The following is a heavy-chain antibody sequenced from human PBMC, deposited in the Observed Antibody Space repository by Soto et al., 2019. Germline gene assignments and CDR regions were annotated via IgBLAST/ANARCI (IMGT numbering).Heavy chain of an antibody. Sequence: QVQLVESGGGVVQPGRSLRLSCAASGFTFSSYGMHWVRQAPGKGLEWVAVISYDGSNKYYADSVKGRFTISRDNSKNTLYLQMNSLRAEDTAVYYCAKGDPIVVVPAAILGDGMDVWGQGTTVTVSS. CDR1: GFTFSSYG. J-gene: IGHJ6*02. D-gene: IGHD2-2*01. CDR3: AKGDPIVVVPAAILGDGMDV. V-gene: IGHV3-30*18. CDR2: ISYDGSNK.